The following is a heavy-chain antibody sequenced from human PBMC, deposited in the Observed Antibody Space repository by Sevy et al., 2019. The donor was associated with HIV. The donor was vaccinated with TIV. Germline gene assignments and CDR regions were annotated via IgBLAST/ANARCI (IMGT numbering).Heavy chain of an antibody. CDR2: IYHSGNT. D-gene: IGHD6-19*01. Sequence: SETLSLTCSVSGCSITSNNYYWGWIRQPPGKGLEWIGSIYHSGNTYYNPSLKSRVTVSVDTSRSHLSLKVTSVAASDTAVYFCASQPGYRSTYYGFSRSRTFDSWGPGTLVTVSS. J-gene: IGHJ4*02. CDR1: GCSITSNNYY. CDR3: ASQPGYRSTYYGFSRSRTFDS. V-gene: IGHV4-39*01.